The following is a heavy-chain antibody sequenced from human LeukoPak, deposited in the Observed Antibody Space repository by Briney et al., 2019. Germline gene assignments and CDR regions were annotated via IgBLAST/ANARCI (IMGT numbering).Heavy chain of an antibody. CDR1: GFSFSSFD. CDR2: ISGSGGST. D-gene: IGHD3-22*01. Sequence: GGSLRLSCAASGFSFSSFDMSWVRQAPGKGLEWVSGISGSGGSTYYADSVKGRFTISRDNSKNTLFLQMNSLRADDTAVYYCARKTDSSGSGDYWGQGTLVTVSS. J-gene: IGHJ4*02. CDR3: ARKTDSSGSGDY. V-gene: IGHV3-23*01.